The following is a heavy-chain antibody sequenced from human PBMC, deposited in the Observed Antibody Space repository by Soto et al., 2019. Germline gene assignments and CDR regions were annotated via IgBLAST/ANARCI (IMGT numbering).Heavy chain of an antibody. CDR3: ARDIDYAFDY. D-gene: IGHD4-17*01. V-gene: IGHV3-48*01. J-gene: IGHJ4*02. CDR2: ISSSISTI. CDR1: GFTFSTYN. Sequence: PGGSLRLSCAASGFTFSTYNMNWVRQAPGKGLDWISYISSYISSSISTIYYADSVKGRFTISRDNAKNSLYLQMNSLRAEDTAVYYCARDIDYAFDYWGQGTLVTVSS.